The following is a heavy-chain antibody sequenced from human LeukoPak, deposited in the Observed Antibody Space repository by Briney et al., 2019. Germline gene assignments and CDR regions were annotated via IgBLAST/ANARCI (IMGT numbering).Heavy chain of an antibody. Sequence: QPGGSLRLSCAASGFTFSSYAMSWVRQAPGKGLEWVSAISGSGSTTYYADSVKGRFTISRDNSKNTLYLQMNSLRAEDTAVYYCAKDPRSYFDFWADWGQGTLVTVSS. J-gene: IGHJ4*02. CDR3: AKDPRSYFDFWAD. D-gene: IGHD3-3*01. V-gene: IGHV3-23*01. CDR2: ISGSGSTT. CDR1: GFTFSSYA.